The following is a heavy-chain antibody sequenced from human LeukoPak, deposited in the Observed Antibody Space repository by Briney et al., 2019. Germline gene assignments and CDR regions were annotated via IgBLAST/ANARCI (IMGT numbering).Heavy chain of an antibody. D-gene: IGHD6-19*01. J-gene: IGHJ4*02. CDR1: GGSFSGYY. V-gene: IGHV4-34*01. CDR3: ARGWPRRSIAVAGSGDLDY. CDR2: INHSGST. Sequence: KSSETLSLTCAVYGGSFSGYYWSWIRQPPGKGLEWIGDINHSGSTNYNPSLKSRVTISVDTSKNQFSLKLSSVTAADTAVYYCARGWPRRSIAVAGSGDLDYWGQGTLVTVSS.